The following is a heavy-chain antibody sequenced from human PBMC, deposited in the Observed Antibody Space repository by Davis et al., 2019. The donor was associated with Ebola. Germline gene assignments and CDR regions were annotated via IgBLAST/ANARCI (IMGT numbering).Heavy chain of an antibody. D-gene: IGHD1-26*01. Sequence: SVKVSCKASGYTFTSYAISWVRQAPGQGLEWMGGIIPIFGTANYAQKFQGRVTITADESTSTAYMELSSLRSEGTAVYYCARSSGSYYDAFDIWGQGTMVTVSS. CDR2: IIPIFGTA. J-gene: IGHJ3*02. CDR1: GYTFTSYA. V-gene: IGHV1-69*13. CDR3: ARSSGSYYDAFDI.